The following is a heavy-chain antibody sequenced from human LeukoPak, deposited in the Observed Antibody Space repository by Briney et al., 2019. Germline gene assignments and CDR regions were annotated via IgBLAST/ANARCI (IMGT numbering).Heavy chain of an antibody. J-gene: IGHJ3*02. D-gene: IGHD2/OR15-2a*01. CDR3: ASGSTLGAFDI. CDR1: GFTFSDYY. CDR2: ISSSGSTI. V-gene: IGHV3-11*04. Sequence: GGSLRLSCAASGFTFSDYYMGWIRQAPGKGLEWVSYISSSGSTIYYADSVKGRFTISRDNAKNSLYLQMSSLRAEDTAVYYCASGSTLGAFDIWGQGTMVTVSS.